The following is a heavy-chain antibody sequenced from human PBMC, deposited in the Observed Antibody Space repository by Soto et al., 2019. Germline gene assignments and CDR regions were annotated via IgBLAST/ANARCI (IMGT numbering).Heavy chain of an antibody. D-gene: IGHD3-22*01. CDR3: ASRSDHYEFQHGLDV. V-gene: IGHV3-53*05. CDR2: IYSRGRT. CDR1: GFTVSSNY. J-gene: IGHJ3*01. Sequence: GGFLRLSCAASGFTVSSNYMSWVRQAPGKGLEWVSIIYSRGRTSYADSVKGRFTISRDDSKNTLYLQMNSLRGEDTARYYCASRSDHYEFQHGLDVWGQGTVVTVSS.